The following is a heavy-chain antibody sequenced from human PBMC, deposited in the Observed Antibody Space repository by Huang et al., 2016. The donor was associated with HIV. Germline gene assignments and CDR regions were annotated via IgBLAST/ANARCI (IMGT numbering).Heavy chain of an antibody. V-gene: IGHV3-48*01. CDR2: VGENDQKV. Sequence: HLVESGGGSVRPGESLKLSCVATGFDFSTHILNWVRQAPGMRLEWITHVGENDQKVSYANSVRGRCTISRDNARKSIYLQMRNLRPSDTAKYYCVRDTKYRSGFYNYYYMDVWGNGTAVTVSS. CDR3: VRDTKYRSGFYNYYYMDV. J-gene: IGHJ6*03. D-gene: IGHD6-25*01. CDR1: GFDFSTHI.